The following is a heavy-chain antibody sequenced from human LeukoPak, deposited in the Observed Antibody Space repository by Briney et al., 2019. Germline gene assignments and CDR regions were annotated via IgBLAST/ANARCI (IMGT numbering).Heavy chain of an antibody. D-gene: IGHD6-13*01. CDR1: GFTFSSYS. J-gene: IGHJ4*02. CDR3: ARPSYSSSWYLGA. Sequence: GGSLRLSCAASGFTFSSYSMNWVRQAPGKGLEWVSSISSSSSYIYYADSVKGRFTISRDNAKNSLYLQMNSLRAEDTAVYYCARPSYSSSWYLGAWGQGTLVTVSS. V-gene: IGHV3-21*01. CDR2: ISSSSSYI.